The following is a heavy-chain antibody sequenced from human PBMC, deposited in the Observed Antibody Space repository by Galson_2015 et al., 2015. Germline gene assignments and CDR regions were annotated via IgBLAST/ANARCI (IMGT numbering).Heavy chain of an antibody. CDR3: ARADDFCIGDCYSGIDAFDI. CDR1: GGSISSSNW. J-gene: IGHJ3*02. CDR2: IYHSGST. D-gene: IGHD3-3*01. Sequence: LSLTCAVSGGSISSSNWWSWVRQPPGKGLEWIGEIYHSGSTNYNPSLKSRVTISVDKSKNQFSLKLNSVTAADTAVYYCARADDFCIGDCYSGIDAFDIWGQGTLVTVSA. V-gene: IGHV4-4*02.